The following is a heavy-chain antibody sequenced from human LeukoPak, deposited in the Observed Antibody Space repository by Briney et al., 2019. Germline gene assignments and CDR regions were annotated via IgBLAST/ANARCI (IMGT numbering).Heavy chain of an antibody. CDR1: GYTFTGYF. D-gene: IGHD6-6*01. J-gene: IGHJ5*02. Sequence: ASVKVSCKATGYTFTGYFIHWVRQAPGQGLEWMGWINPNSGGTNYAQKFQGRVTMTRDTSTSTAYMELSRLRSDDTAVYYCARGRSIAARPSWFDPWGQGTLVTVSS. CDR3: ARGRSIAARPSWFDP. V-gene: IGHV1-2*02. CDR2: INPNSGGT.